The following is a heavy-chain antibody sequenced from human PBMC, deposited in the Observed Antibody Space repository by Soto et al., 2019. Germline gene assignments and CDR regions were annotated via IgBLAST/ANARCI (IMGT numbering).Heavy chain of an antibody. J-gene: IGHJ4*02. CDR2: IGLAGGDT. CDR1: GFASS. CDR3: ANIIVGQWLVPGGY. V-gene: IGHV3-23*01. Sequence: EVQLLESGGGLIQPGGSLRLSCVISGFASSMTWVRQAPGKGLEWVSGIGLAGGDTYYADSVRGRFTVSRDNSKSTLFLQMNGLRAEVTAVYYCANIIVGQWLVPGGYWGQGTLVTVSS. D-gene: IGHD6-19*01.